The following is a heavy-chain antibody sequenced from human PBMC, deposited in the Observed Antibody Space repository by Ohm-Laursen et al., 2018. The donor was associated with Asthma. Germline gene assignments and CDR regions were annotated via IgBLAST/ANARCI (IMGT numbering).Heavy chain of an antibody. V-gene: IGHV1-2*06. CDR1: GYTFTGYY. J-gene: IGHJ5*02. CDR2: INPNSGGT. CDR3: TRDVNWFDP. Sequence: ASVKVSCKTSGYTFTGYYMHWVRQAPGQGLEWMGRINPNSGGTKYAQKFQGRVTMTRDTSISTAYMELSRLRSDDTAVYFCTRDVNWFDPWGQGTLVTVSS.